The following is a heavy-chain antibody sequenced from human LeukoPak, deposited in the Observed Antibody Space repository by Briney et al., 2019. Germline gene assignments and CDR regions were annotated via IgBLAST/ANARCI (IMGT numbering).Heavy chain of an antibody. J-gene: IGHJ6*03. D-gene: IGHD2-2*01. Sequence: GGSLRLSCAASGFTFRDYNMNWVRQAPGKGLEWVSYISSSGSLTYYADSVKGRFTISRDNAKNSLYLQMNSLRAEDTAVYYCARFGGGSCSGSSCYDYYVDVWGKGTTVTVSS. CDR3: ARFGGGSCSGSSCYDYYVDV. CDR1: GFTFRDYN. CDR2: ISSSGSLT. V-gene: IGHV3-11*04.